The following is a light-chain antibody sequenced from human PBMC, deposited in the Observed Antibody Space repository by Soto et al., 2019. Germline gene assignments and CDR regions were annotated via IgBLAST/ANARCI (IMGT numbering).Light chain of an antibody. CDR1: QGISSY. V-gene: IGKV1-27*01. CDR3: QNYSSAPRT. Sequence: DIQMTQSPSSLSASVGDRVTITCRASQGISSYLAWYQQKPGKVPKLLIYAATTLQSGVPSRFSGSGSGTDFTLTISSLQPDDVSTYYCQNYSSAPRTFGQGTKLEIK. J-gene: IGKJ1*01. CDR2: AAT.